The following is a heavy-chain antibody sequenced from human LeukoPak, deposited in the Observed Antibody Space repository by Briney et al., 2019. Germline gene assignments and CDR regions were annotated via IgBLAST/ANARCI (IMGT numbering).Heavy chain of an antibody. V-gene: IGHV4-59*08. J-gene: IGHJ3*02. CDR1: GGSISSYY. Sequence: SETLSLTCTVSGGSISSYYWSWIRQPPGKGLEWVGQISYSGGTNYNPSLKSRVTISVDTSKIQFSLKLNSVTAADTAVHYCARPRAGGNDAFDIWGQGTMVTVSS. CDR2: ISYSGGT. D-gene: IGHD4-23*01. CDR3: ARPRAGGNDAFDI.